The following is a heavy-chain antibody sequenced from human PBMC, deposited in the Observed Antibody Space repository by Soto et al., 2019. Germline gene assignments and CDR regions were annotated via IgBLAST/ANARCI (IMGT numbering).Heavy chain of an antibody. Sequence: QVQLVQSGAEVKEPGDSVRVYCEASGYTFTAYYIHWVRQAPGQGLEWMGWINPKFGDTTYAQDFQGRVSMTRDMSISTVYMELSRLTSDDTDIYYCARNMDYYYGPGSGNGHGFWGQGTTVTVFS. V-gene: IGHV1-2*02. CDR2: INPKFGDT. J-gene: IGHJ6*02. CDR3: ARNMDYYYGPGSGNGHGF. CDR1: GYTFTAYY. D-gene: IGHD3-10*01.